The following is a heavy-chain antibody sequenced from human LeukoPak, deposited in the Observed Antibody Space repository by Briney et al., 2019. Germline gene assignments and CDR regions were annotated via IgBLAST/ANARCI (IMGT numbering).Heavy chain of an antibody. CDR3: AEDIHGDYFAASNWFDP. CDR2: ISWNSGSI. CDR1: GFTFDDYA. V-gene: IGHV3-9*01. D-gene: IGHD4-17*01. J-gene: IGHJ5*02. Sequence: GGSLRLSCAASGFTFDDYAMHWVRQAPGKGLEWVSGISWNSGSIGYADSVKGRFTISRDNAKNSLYLQMNSLRAEDTALYYCAEDIHGDYFAASNWFDPWGQGTLVTVSS.